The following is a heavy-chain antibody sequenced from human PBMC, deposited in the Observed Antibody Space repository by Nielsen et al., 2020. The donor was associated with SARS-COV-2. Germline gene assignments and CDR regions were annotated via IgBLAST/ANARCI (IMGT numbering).Heavy chain of an antibody. V-gene: IGHV3-9*01. CDR2: ISWNSGSI. Sequence: SLKISCAASGFTFDDYAMHWVRQAPGKGLEWVSGISWNSGSIGYADSVKGRFTISRDNAKNSLYLQMNSLRAEDTALYYCASTGIAVAGTGHAFDIWGQGTMVTVSS. D-gene: IGHD6-19*01. J-gene: IGHJ3*02. CDR3: ASTGIAVAGTGHAFDI. CDR1: GFTFDDYA.